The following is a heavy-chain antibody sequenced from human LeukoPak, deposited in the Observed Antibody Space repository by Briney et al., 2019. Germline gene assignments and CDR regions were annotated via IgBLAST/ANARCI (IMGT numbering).Heavy chain of an antibody. D-gene: IGHD1-26*01. CDR2: INPNSGGT. CDR1: GYTFTGYY. CDR3: ARDAALGAHFDY. V-gene: IGHV1-2*02. Sequence: ASVKVSCKASGYTFTGYYMHWVRQAPGQGLEWMGWINPNSGGTNYAQKFQGRVTMTRDTSIGTAYMELSRLRSDDTAVYYCARDAALGAHFDYWGQGTLVTVSS. J-gene: IGHJ4*02.